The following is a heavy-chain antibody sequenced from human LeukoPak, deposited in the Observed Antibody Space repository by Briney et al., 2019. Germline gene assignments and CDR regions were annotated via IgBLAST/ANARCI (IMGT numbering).Heavy chain of an antibody. D-gene: IGHD5-12*01. J-gene: IGHJ5*02. CDR1: GFTFSSYS. V-gene: IGHV3-21*01. CDR2: ISSSSSYI. Sequence: GGSLRLSCAASGFTFSSYSMNWVRQAPGKGLEWVSSISSSSSYIYYADSVKGRFTISRDNAKNSLYLQMNSLRAEDTAVYYCARGSYDVRNWFDPWGQGTLVTVSS. CDR3: ARGSYDVRNWFDP.